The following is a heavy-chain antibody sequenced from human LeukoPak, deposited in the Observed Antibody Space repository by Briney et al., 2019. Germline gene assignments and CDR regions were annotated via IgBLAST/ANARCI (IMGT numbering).Heavy chain of an antibody. CDR3: ARFLGGAAAGT. CDR2: IYYRGST. CDR1: GGSISSYY. J-gene: IGHJ4*02. Sequence: SETLSLTCTVSGGSISSYYWSWIRQPPGKGLEWIGYIYYRGSTDYNPSLKSRVTLSVDTSKNHFSLNLSSVTAADTAVYYCARFLGGAAAGTWGQGTLVTVSS. V-gene: IGHV4-59*01. D-gene: IGHD6-13*01.